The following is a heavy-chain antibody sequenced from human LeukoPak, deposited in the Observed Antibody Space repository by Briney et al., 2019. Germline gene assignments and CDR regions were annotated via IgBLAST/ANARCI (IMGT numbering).Heavy chain of an antibody. CDR2: ISSSGSTI. J-gene: IGHJ3*02. Sequence: GGSLRLSCAASGFTFSSYEMNWVRQAPGKGLEWVSYISSSGSTIYYADSVKGRFTISRDNAKNSLYLQMNSLRAEDTAVYYCARGASVVAGSDDAFDIWGRGTMVTVSS. V-gene: IGHV3-48*03. CDR3: ARGASVVAGSDDAFDI. D-gene: IGHD6-19*01. CDR1: GFTFSSYE.